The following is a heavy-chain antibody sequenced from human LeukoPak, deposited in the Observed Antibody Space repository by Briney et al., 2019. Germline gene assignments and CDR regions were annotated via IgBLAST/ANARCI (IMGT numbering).Heavy chain of an antibody. J-gene: IGHJ6*02. V-gene: IGHV4-59*01. CDR3: ARELGAAVVNYGMDV. Sequence: SETLSLTCTVSGGSISNYYWCWIRQPPGQGLEWIGYIHYSGSTNYNPSLKSRVTISVDTSKNQLSLKLTSVTAADTAVYYCARELGAAVVNYGMDVWGQGTTVTVSS. CDR1: GGSISNYY. D-gene: IGHD3-16*01. CDR2: IHYSGST.